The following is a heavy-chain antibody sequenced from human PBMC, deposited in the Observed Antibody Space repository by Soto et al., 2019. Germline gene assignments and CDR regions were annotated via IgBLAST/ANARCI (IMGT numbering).Heavy chain of an antibody. V-gene: IGHV3-64*01. Sequence: GGSLRLSCAASGFTFSSYAMHWVRQAPGKGLEYVSAISSNGGSTYYANSVKGRFTISRDNSKNTLYLQMGSLRAEDIAVYYCARGSYSSSFWGQGTLVTVSS. CDR2: ISSNGGST. D-gene: IGHD6-6*01. J-gene: IGHJ4*02. CDR1: GFTFSSYA. CDR3: ARGSYSSSF.